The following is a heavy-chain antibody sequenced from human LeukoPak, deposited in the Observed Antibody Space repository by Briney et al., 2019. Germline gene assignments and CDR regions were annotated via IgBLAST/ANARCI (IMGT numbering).Heavy chain of an antibody. CDR2: IYYSGST. Sequence: SETLSLTCTVSGGSISSYYWSWIRQPPGKGLEWIGYIYYSGSTNYNPSLKSRVTISVDTSKNQFSLKLSSVTAADTAVYYCARMRKQLARFDYWGQGTLVTVSS. J-gene: IGHJ4*02. V-gene: IGHV4-59*01. D-gene: IGHD6-6*01. CDR1: GGSISSYY. CDR3: ARMRKQLARFDY.